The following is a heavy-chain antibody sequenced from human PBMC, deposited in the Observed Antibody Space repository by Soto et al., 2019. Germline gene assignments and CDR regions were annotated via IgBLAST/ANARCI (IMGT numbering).Heavy chain of an antibody. V-gene: IGHV4-34*01. CDR1: GGSFSGYY. CDR3: ARRLSN. Sequence: QVQLQQWGAGLLKPSETLSLTCAIYGGSFSGYYWSWIRQPPGKGLEWIGEINHSGSTNYNPSLKSRVTISVDTSKNQFSLKQSSVTAVDTAVYYCARRLSNWGQGTLVTVSS. J-gene: IGHJ4*02. CDR2: INHSGST.